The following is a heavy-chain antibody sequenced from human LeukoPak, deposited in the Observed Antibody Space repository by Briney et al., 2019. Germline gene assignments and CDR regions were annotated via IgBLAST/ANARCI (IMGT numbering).Heavy chain of an antibody. CDR2: ISSSGSTI. CDR1: GFTFSDYY. Sequence: GGSLRLSCAASGFTFSDYYMSWIRQAPGKGLEWVSYISSSGSTIYYPDSVKGRFTISRDNAKNSLYLQMNSLRAEDTAVYYCARDAGSIAARFPPYYYYMDVWGKGTTVTVSS. J-gene: IGHJ6*03. D-gene: IGHD6-6*01. CDR3: ARDAGSIAARFPPYYYYMDV. V-gene: IGHV3-11*04.